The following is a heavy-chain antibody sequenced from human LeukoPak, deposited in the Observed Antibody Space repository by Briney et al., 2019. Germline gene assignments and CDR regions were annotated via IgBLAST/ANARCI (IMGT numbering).Heavy chain of an antibody. Sequence: PGGSLSLSCAASGFTFSDSAMHWVRQASGKGLKWVGRIRSKANSYATAYAASVTGRLTISIDDSKNTAYRQMNGLKTEYKAVYYCTRRVSGFGELGGQGTLVSVSS. CDR2: IRSKANSYAT. V-gene: IGHV3-73*01. CDR1: GFTFSDSA. CDR3: TRRVSGFGEL. D-gene: IGHD3-10*01. J-gene: IGHJ4*02.